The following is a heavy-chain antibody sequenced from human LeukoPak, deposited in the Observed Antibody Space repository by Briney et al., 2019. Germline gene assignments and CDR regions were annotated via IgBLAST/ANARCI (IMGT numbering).Heavy chain of an antibody. CDR3: ARQNIAAAVTWDY. D-gene: IGHD6-13*01. V-gene: IGHV3-23*01. CDR2: ISGSGETT. J-gene: IGHJ4*02. Sequence: PGGSLRLSCEASGFTFSSFHMSWVRQAPGKGLEWVSAISGSGETTYYADSVKGRFTISRDNSKNTLYLQMNSLRAEDTAVYYCARQNIAAAVTWDYWGQGTLVTVSS. CDR1: GFTFSSFH.